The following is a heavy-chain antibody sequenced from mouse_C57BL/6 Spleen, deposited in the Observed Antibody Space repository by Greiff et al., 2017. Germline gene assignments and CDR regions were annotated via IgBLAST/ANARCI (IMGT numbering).Heavy chain of an antibody. CDR3: ALLLRSSYAMDY. Sequence: EVQLQQSGAELVKPGASVKLSCTASGFNIKDYYMHWVKQRTEQGLEWIGRIDPEDGETKYAPKFQGKATITADKSSNTAYLQLSSLTSEDSAVYFCALLLRSSYAMDYWGQGTSVTVSS. J-gene: IGHJ4*01. CDR2: IDPEDGET. CDR1: GFNIKDYY. D-gene: IGHD1-1*01. V-gene: IGHV14-2*01.